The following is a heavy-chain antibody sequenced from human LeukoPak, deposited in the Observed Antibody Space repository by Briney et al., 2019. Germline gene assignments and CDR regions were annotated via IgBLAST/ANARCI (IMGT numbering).Heavy chain of an antibody. CDR1: GFTFSSYA. CDR2: IWSDTTNK. CDR3: ARDRLTTVTTFHFDY. J-gene: IGHJ4*02. Sequence: GGSLRLSCAASGFTFSSYAMHWVRQAPGKGLEWVAVIWSDTTNKYYADSVKGRFTISRDNSKNTLYLQMSSLRAEDTAMYYCARDRLTTVTTFHFDYWGQGTLVTVSS. D-gene: IGHD4-17*01. V-gene: IGHV3-33*01.